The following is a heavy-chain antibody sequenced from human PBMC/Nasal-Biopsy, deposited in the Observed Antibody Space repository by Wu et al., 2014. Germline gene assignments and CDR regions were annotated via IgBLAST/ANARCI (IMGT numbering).Heavy chain of an antibody. Sequence: NINQAGSEMYYMDSVKGRFTISRDNAKNSLYLQINGLRAEDTALYYCAGGRAGDYWGQGTLVTVSS. J-gene: IGHJ4*02. CDR3: AGGRAGDY. CDR2: INQAGSEM. D-gene: IGHD1-26*01. V-gene: IGHV3-7*03.